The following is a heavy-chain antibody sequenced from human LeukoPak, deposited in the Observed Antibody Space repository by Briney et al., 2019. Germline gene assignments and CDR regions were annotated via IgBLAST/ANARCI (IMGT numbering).Heavy chain of an antibody. Sequence: GGSLRLSCAASGFTFSSYAMHWVRQAPGKGLEWVAFIHYDGSNNYYADSVKGRFTISRDNSKNTLYLQMNSLRAEDTAVYYCAKDLGFDWLTYAFDIWGQGTMVTVSS. CDR1: GFTFSSYA. V-gene: IGHV3-30*02. D-gene: IGHD3-9*01. CDR3: AKDLGFDWLTYAFDI. CDR2: IHYDGSNN. J-gene: IGHJ3*02.